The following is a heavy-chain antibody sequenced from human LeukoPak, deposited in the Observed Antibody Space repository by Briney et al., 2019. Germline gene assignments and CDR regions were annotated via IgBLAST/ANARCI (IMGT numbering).Heavy chain of an antibody. CDR1: GFTFNRYT. CDR2: ISSSGSHI. V-gene: IGHV3-21*01. D-gene: IGHD4-23*01. J-gene: IGHJ4*02. Sequence: GGSLRLSCAASGFTFNRYTIHWVRQAPGKGLEWVSSISSSGSHIHYADSVKGRFAISRDNAKNSVYLQMNSLRTEDTAVYYCARVGGNLAHWGQGTLVTVSS. CDR3: ARVGGNLAH.